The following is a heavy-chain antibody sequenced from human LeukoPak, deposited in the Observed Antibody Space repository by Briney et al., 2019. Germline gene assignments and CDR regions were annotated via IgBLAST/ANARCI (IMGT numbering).Heavy chain of an antibody. CDR2: IYTSGST. CDR3: ARHGRTPSLVDYYMDV. D-gene: IGHD3-9*01. J-gene: IGHJ6*03. CDR1: GGSFSGYY. V-gene: IGHV4-4*09. Sequence: PSETLSLTCAVYGGSFSGYYWSWIRQPPGKGLEWIGYIYTSGSTNYNPSLKSRVTISVDTSKNQFSLKLSSVTAADTAVYYCARHGRTPSLVDYYMDVWGKGTTVTVSS.